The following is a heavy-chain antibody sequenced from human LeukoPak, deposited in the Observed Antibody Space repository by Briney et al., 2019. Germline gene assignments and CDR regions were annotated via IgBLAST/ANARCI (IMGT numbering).Heavy chain of an antibody. CDR2: IYHSGST. Sequence: NASETLSLTCTVSGYSISSGYYWGWIRQPPGKGLEWIGSIYHSGSTYYNPSLKSRVTISVDTSKNQFSLKLSAVTAADTAVYYCARDLRGPEYYMDVWGKGTTVTISS. J-gene: IGHJ6*03. CDR3: ARDLRGPEYYMDV. CDR1: GYSISSGYY. V-gene: IGHV4-38-2*02.